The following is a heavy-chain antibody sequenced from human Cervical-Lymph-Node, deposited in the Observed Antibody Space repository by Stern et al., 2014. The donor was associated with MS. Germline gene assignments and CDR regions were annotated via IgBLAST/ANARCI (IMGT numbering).Heavy chain of an antibody. CDR3: ARAQDYSNVVANY. V-gene: IGHV1-46*03. D-gene: IGHD2-8*01. Sequence: VQLEESGAEVKKPGASMRISCKASGYTFTNYYVHWVRQAPGQRLEWMGIINPTTGRTSYAQRFQGRVTMTRDTSTNTAYMELSSLGPEDTAVYFCARAQDYSNVVANYWGQGTLVTVSS. CDR1: GYTFTNYY. CDR2: INPTTGRT. J-gene: IGHJ4*02.